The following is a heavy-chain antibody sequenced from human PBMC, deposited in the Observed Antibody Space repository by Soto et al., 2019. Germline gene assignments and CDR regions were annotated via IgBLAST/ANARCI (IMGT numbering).Heavy chain of an antibody. Sequence: HPGGSLRLSCAASGFTFSSYGMHWVRQAPGKGLEWVAVISYDGSNKYYADSVKGRFTISRDNSKNTLYLQMNSLRAEDTAVYYCAKGREPAAKDSHFRMDVWGKGPRVTVSS. V-gene: IGHV3-30*18. J-gene: IGHJ6*04. D-gene: IGHD2-2*01. CDR3: AKGREPAAKDSHFRMDV. CDR2: ISYDGSNK. CDR1: GFTFSSYG.